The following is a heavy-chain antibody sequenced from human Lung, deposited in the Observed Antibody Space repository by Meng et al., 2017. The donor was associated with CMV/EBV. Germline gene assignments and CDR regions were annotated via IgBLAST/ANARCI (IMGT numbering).Heavy chain of an antibody. Sequence: QVQMVQSGAEGKKPGASVQVSLKASGYPFTSYGISSVRQAPGQGLEWMGGISAYNGNTNYAQKLQGRVTMTTDTSTSTAYMELRSLRSDDTAVYYCARDWLSGDYLWGWFDPWGQGTLVTVSS. CDR3: ARDWLSGDYLWGWFDP. V-gene: IGHV1-18*01. CDR2: ISAYNGNT. CDR1: GYPFTSYG. J-gene: IGHJ5*02. D-gene: IGHD4-17*01.